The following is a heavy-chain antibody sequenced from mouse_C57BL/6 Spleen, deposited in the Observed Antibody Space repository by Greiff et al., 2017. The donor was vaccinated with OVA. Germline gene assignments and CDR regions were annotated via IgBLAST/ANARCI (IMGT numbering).Heavy chain of an antibody. J-gene: IGHJ2*01. CDR3: ARAGVVPGLDY. Sequence: EVQLVESGPGLVKPSQSLSLTCSVTGYSITSGYYWNWIRQFPGNKLEWMGYISYDGSNNYNPSLKNRISITRDTSKNQFFLKLNSVTTEDTATYYCARAGVVPGLDYWGQGTTLTVSS. CDR1: GYSITSGYY. V-gene: IGHV3-6*01. CDR2: ISYDGSN. D-gene: IGHD5-1*01.